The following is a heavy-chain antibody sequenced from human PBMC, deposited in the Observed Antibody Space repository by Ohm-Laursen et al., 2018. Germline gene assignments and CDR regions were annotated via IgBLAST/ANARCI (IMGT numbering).Heavy chain of an antibody. V-gene: IGHV3-23*01. CDR3: AKKYGDYVGAFDI. D-gene: IGHD4-17*01. CDR2: ISGSGATT. Sequence: SLRLSCTASGFTFSTYAMSWVRQAPGKGLEGVSGISGSGATTYYADSVKGRFTISRDNSKNTLYLQMNSLSAEDTAIYYCAKKYGDYVGAFDIWGQGTMVTVSS. J-gene: IGHJ3*02. CDR1: GFTFSTYA.